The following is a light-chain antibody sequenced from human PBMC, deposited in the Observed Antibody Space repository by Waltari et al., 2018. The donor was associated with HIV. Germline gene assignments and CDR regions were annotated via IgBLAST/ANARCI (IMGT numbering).Light chain of an antibody. CDR2: YAS. Sequence: ELVLTQSPATLSLSPGERATLSCMASQTVISHLAWYQQKPGQAPRLLIVYASNRAPGIPARFSGSGSGTDFTLTISSLEPEDVAVYYCQQRSDWPITFGQGTRLEI. J-gene: IGKJ5*01. CDR3: QQRSDWPIT. CDR1: QTVISH. V-gene: IGKV3-11*01.